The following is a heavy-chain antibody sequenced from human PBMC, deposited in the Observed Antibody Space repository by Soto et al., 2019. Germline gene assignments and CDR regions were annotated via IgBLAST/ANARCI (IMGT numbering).Heavy chain of an antibody. J-gene: IGHJ4*02. CDR1: GYTFTHYA. Sequence: QVQLVQSGAEVKKPGASVKVSRKASGYTFTHYAMHWVRQAPGQRHEWMGWINAGNGNTKYSQKFQGRVTITRDTSASTVYMELSSLRSEDTAVYYCARVVPDSSRRPMAYWGQGTLVTVSS. CDR2: INAGNGNT. V-gene: IGHV1-3*01. D-gene: IGHD3-22*01. CDR3: ARVVPDSSRRPMAY.